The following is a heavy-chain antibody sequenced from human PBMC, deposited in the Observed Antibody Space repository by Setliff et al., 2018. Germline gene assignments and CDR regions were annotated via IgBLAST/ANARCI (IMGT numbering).Heavy chain of an antibody. J-gene: IGHJ6*02. CDR2: IYHSGST. D-gene: IGHD2-2*02. CDR3: ARDRQYLSNPTCYISYFYYYGMDV. V-gene: IGHV4-34*01. Sequence: PSETLSLTCAIYGQSFSGYYWSWVRQPPGKGLEWIGEIYHSGSTNYNPSLKSRVTISVDTSKNQFSLKLRSVTAADTAVYYCARDRQYLSNPTCYISYFYYYGMDVCGQGTTVTVSS. CDR1: GQSFSGYY.